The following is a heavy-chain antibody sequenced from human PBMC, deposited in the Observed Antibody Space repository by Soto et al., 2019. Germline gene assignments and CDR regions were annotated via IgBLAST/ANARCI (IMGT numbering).Heavy chain of an antibody. CDR2: MNPNSGNT. CDR1: GYTFTSYD. Sequence: ASVKVSCKASGYTFTSYDINWVRQATGQGLGWMGWMNPNSGNTGYAQKFQGRVTMTRNTSISTAYMELSSLRSEDTAVYYCARYWIGHYYYYGMDVWGQGTTVTVSS. D-gene: IGHD1-1*01. J-gene: IGHJ6*02. V-gene: IGHV1-8*01. CDR3: ARYWIGHYYYYGMDV.